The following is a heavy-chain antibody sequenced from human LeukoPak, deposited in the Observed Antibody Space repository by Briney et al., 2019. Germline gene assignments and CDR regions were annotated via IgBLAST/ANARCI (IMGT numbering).Heavy chain of an antibody. Sequence: GGSLRLSCAASGFTFSSYWMSWVRQAPGKGLEWVANIKQDGSEKYYVDSVKGRFTISRDNAKNSLYLQMNSLRAEDTAFYYCVRGGELVGSYFDYWGQGALVTVSS. D-gene: IGHD3-16*01. CDR2: IKQDGSEK. J-gene: IGHJ4*02. V-gene: IGHV3-7*03. CDR3: VRGGELVGSYFDY. CDR1: GFTFSSYW.